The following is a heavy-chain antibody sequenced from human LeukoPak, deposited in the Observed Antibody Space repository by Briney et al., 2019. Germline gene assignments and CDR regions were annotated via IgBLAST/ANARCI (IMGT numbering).Heavy chain of an antibody. J-gene: IGHJ4*02. V-gene: IGHV3-33*01. CDR2: IWHDGSIK. D-gene: IGHD1-26*01. CDR1: GFSLSSYG. CDR3: ARDYLVGANVEYYFDS. Sequence: GRSLRLSCAASGFSLSSYGIHWVRQAPGKGLEWVAVIWHDGSIKYYADSVKGRFTISRDNSKNTLFLQMDSLRAEDTAVYFCARDYLVGANVEYYFDSWGQGTLVTVSS.